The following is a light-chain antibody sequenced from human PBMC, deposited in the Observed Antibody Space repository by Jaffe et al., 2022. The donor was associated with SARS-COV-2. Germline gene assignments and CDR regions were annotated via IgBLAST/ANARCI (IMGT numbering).Light chain of an antibody. V-gene: IGKV3-20*01. CDR1: QSVTSNS. CDR3: QQYGTSVST. J-gene: IGKJ2*01. CDR2: GAS. Sequence: EIVVTQSPGTLSLSPGERATLSCRASQSVTSNSLAWYQQIPGQAPRLLIYGASRRATGIPDRFSGSGSGTDFTLTISRLEPEDFAVYYCQQYGTSVSTFGQGTRLEIK.